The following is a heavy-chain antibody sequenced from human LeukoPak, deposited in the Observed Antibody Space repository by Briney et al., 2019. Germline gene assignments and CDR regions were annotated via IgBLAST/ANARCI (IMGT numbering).Heavy chain of an antibody. CDR3: ARDFDGDYYFRY. J-gene: IGHJ4*02. Sequence: PSETLSLTCTVSGGSISTYYWSWIRQPPGKGLEWIGYVDYSGSTNYSPSLKSRVTMSVDTSKKQFSLKLSSVTAADTAVYYCARDFDGDYYFRYWGQGTLVTVSS. V-gene: IGHV4-59*01. D-gene: IGHD3/OR15-3a*01. CDR1: GGSISTYY. CDR2: VDYSGST.